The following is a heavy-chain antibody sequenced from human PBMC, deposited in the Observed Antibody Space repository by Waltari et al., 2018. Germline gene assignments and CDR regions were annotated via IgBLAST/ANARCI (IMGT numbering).Heavy chain of an antibody. CDR3: ARGDESYYYDSSGYYYTEYFQH. Sequence: QVQLQESGPGLVKPSETLSLTCTVSGGSISSYSWRWIRQPPGTGLAWVGYTYYSGSTNYNPSLKSRVTISVDTSKNQFSLKLSSVTAADTAVYYCARGDESYYYDSSGYYYTEYFQHWGQGTLVTVSS. CDR2: TYYSGST. D-gene: IGHD3-22*01. J-gene: IGHJ1*01. CDR1: GGSISSYS. V-gene: IGHV4-59*01.